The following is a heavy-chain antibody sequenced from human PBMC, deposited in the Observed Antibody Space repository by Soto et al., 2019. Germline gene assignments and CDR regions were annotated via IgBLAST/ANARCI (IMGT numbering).Heavy chain of an antibody. J-gene: IGHJ6*02. CDR2: ISTYNGDT. CDR3: ARSGSVPYYYYGLDV. CDR1: GYTFSRSG. D-gene: IGHD1-26*01. Sequence: VQLVQSGAEVKTPGASVKVSCKASGYTFSRSGISWVRQAPGQGLEWMGWISTYNGDTNYAQKVQGRVTMTTDSSTSTAFMELMSLRSDDTAVYYCARSGSVPYYYYGLDVWGQGTTVTVSS. V-gene: IGHV1-18*01.